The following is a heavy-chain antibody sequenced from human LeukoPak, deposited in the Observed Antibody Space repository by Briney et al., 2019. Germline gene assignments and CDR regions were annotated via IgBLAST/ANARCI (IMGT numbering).Heavy chain of an antibody. D-gene: IGHD6-19*01. CDR2: IWYDGSNK. J-gene: IGHJ4*02. CDR3: ARARVAVAAPGY. Sequence: GRSLRLSCAASGFTFSSYGMHWVRQAPDKGLEWVAVIWYDGSNKYYADSVKGRFTISRDNSKNTLYLQMNSLRAEDTAVYYCARARVAVAAPGYWGQGTLVTVSS. CDR1: GFTFSSYG. V-gene: IGHV3-33*01.